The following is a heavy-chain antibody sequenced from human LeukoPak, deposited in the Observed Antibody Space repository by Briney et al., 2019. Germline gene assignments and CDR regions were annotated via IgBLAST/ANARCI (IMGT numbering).Heavy chain of an antibody. CDR1: GFTFSSYA. J-gene: IGHJ4*02. Sequence: PGGSLRLSCAASGFTFSSYAMSWVRQAPGKGLEWVAVISYDGSNKYYADSVKGRFTISRDNSKNTLYLQMNSLRAEDTAVYYCARADLDYWGQGTLVTVSS. CDR2: ISYDGSNK. CDR3: ARADLDY. V-gene: IGHV3-30*04.